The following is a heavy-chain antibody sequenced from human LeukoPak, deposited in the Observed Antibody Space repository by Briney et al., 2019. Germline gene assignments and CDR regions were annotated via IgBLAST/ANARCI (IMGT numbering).Heavy chain of an antibody. V-gene: IGHV3-30*03. D-gene: IGHD2-15*01. Sequence: PGGSLRLSCAASGFTFSSYGMHWVRQAPGKGLEWVADISYDGRYKQYADSVKGRFTISRDNSKNTLYVQMDSLREEDTAVYYCARRDCYGGSCSREVAMDVWGQGTTVTVSS. CDR2: ISYDGRYK. CDR1: GFTFSSYG. CDR3: ARRDCYGGSCSREVAMDV. J-gene: IGHJ6*02.